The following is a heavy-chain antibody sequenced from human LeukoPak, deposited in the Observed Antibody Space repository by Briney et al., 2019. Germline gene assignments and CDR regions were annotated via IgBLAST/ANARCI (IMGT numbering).Heavy chain of an antibody. CDR3: SGGRDITVAGPGGYFDY. J-gene: IGHJ4*02. CDR1: GFIFSDYH. V-gene: IGHV3-11*01. Sequence: GGSLRLSCAASGFIFSDYHMSWIRQASGKGLEWVAYISPGGDAVYCADSVRGQLTISRDNAKNSLFLQMSSLTAEDTAVYYCSGGRDITVAGPGGYFDYWGQGSVVTVSS. CDR2: ISPGGDAV. D-gene: IGHD6-19*01.